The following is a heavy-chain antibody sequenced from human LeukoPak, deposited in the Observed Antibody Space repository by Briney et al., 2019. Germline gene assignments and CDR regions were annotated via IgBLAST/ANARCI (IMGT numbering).Heavy chain of an antibody. Sequence: SETLSLTCTVSGGSISSSSYYWGWIRQPPGKGLEWIGSIYYSGSTYYNPSLKSRVTISVDTSKNQFSLKLSSVTAADTAVYYCAGLITIAAADYWGQGTLVTVSS. V-gene: IGHV4-39*07. J-gene: IGHJ4*02. CDR3: AGLITIAAADY. D-gene: IGHD6-13*01. CDR2: IYYSGST. CDR1: GGSISSSSYY.